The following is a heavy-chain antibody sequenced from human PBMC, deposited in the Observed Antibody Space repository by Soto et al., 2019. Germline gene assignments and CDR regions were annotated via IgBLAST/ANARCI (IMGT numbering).Heavy chain of an antibody. CDR3: ARVPSKHIVVVTSLYYYYVMDV. CDR1: GFTFSSYS. V-gene: IGHV3-21*01. CDR2: ISSSSSYI. D-gene: IGHD2-21*02. J-gene: IGHJ6*02. Sequence: GGSLRLSCAASGFTFSSYSMNWVRQAPGKGLEWVSSISSSSSYIYYADSVKGRFTISRDNAKNSLYLQMNSLRAEDTAVYYCARVPSKHIVVVTSLYYYYVMDVWGQGTTVTSP.